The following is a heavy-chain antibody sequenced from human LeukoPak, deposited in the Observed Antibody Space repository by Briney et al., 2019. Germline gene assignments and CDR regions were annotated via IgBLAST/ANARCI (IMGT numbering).Heavy chain of an antibody. CDR2: INHSGST. D-gene: IGHD3-10*01. CDR1: GGSFSGYY. V-gene: IGHV4-34*01. CDR3: ARPEDYYGSGSYYN. Sequence: KASETLSLTCAVYGGSFSGYYWSWIRQPPGKGLEWIGEINHSGSTNYNPSLKSRVTISVDTSKNQFSLKLSSVTAADTAVYYCARPEDYYGSGSYYNWGQGTLVTVSS. J-gene: IGHJ4*02.